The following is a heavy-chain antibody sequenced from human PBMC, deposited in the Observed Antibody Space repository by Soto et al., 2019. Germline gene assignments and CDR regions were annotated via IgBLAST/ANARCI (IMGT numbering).Heavy chain of an antibody. CDR1: GFTLSTYL. J-gene: IGHJ4*02. CDR3: ARYSSAWGL. CDR2: IKYDGSET. D-gene: IGHD6-19*01. Sequence: LRLCCAASGFTLSTYLMSWVRQAPGKGLEWVANIKYDGSETYYVDSVKGRFTISRDSAKNSLYLQMNSLRGEDTAVYYCARYSSAWGLWGQGTLVTVSS. V-gene: IGHV3-7*01.